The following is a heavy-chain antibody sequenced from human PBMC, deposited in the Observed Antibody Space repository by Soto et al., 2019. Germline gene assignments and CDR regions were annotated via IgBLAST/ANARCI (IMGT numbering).Heavy chain of an antibody. Sequence: PVRSLRLSCAASGIMFGQYAMRWVRLAPGKGLEWVSVVGPSGASTFYADSVRGRFTISRDNSENTLYLQMNSLRAEDTAVYYCARDRAYNRFDLWGQGTQVTVSS. V-gene: IGHV3-23*01. CDR1: GIMFGQYA. J-gene: IGHJ3*01. CDR2: VGPSGAST. CDR3: ARDRAYNRFDL. D-gene: IGHD2-21*01.